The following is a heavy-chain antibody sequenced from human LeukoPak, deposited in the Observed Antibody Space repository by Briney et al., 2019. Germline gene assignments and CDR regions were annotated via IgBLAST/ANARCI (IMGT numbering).Heavy chain of an antibody. CDR1: GFTFDDYA. J-gene: IGHJ4*02. CDR3: AKAFYYDSSGYYDY. V-gene: IGHV3-9*01. CDR2: ISWNSGSI. D-gene: IGHD3-22*01. Sequence: GGSLRLSCAAPGFTFDDYAMHWVRQAPGKGLEWVSGISWNSGSIGYADSVKGRFTISRDNAKNSLYLQMNSLRAEDTALYYCAKAFYYDSSGYYDYWGQGTLVTVSS.